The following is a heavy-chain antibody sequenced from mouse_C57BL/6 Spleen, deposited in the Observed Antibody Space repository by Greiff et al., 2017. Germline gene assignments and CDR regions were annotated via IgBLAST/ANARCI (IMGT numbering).Heavy chain of an antibody. J-gene: IGHJ3*01. CDR3: ARDGYDYDGFAY. Sequence: EVQVVESEGGLVQPGSSMKLSCTASGFTFSDYYMAWVRQVPEKGLEWVANINYDGSSTYYLASLKSRFIISRDNAKNILYLQMSSLKSEDTATYYCARDGYDYDGFAYWGQGTLVTVSA. D-gene: IGHD2-4*01. V-gene: IGHV5-16*01. CDR2: INYDGSST. CDR1: GFTFSDYY.